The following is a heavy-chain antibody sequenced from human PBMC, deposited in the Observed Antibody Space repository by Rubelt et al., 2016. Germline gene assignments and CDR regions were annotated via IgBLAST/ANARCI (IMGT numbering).Heavy chain of an antibody. V-gene: IGHV3-74*01. Sequence: GRSLRLSCAASGFTFSSYSMNWVRQAPGKGLVWFSRINSDGSITAYADSVKGRFTISRDNAKNSLYLQMNSLRAEDTAVYYCASKGQYTSGWYYWGQGTLVTVSS. J-gene: IGHJ4*02. CDR1: GFTFSSYS. D-gene: IGHD6-19*01. CDR3: ASKGQYTSGWYY. CDR2: INSDGSIT.